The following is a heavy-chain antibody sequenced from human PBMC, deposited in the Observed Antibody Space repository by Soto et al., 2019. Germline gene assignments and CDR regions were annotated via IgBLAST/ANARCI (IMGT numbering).Heavy chain of an antibody. V-gene: IGHV3-23*01. Sequence: GGSLRLSCVGSGFTFRDHAMRWVRQAPGRGLEWVSAISANGASTQHADSVKGRFSVSRDNAKNTVYLQMDNLRTEDSAVYYCAKDRYYDTPGWFDPWGQGSRVTISS. D-gene: IGHD3-22*01. J-gene: IGHJ5*02. CDR3: AKDRYYDTPGWFDP. CDR2: ISANGAST. CDR1: GFTFRDHA.